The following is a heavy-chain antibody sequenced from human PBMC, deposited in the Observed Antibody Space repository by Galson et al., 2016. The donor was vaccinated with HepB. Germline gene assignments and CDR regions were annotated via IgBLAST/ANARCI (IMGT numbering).Heavy chain of an antibody. V-gene: IGHV4-59*01. CDR1: GGSISSYY. D-gene: IGHD6-25*01. Sequence: LSLTCTVSGGSISSYYWSWIRQPPGKGLEWIGYIYDTGSTIYNPSLKSRVTISIDTSKNPFSPNLKSVTAADTAVYYCARDKGEAAAVRGNLDCWGQGTLVTVSS. CDR3: ARDKGEAAAVRGNLDC. CDR2: IYDTGST. J-gene: IGHJ4*02.